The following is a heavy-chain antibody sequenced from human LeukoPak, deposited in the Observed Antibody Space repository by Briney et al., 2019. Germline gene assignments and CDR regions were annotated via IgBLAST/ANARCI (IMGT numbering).Heavy chain of an antibody. CDR2: IYSDDRT. CDR3: AREVMAKRRAFDI. Sequence: GGSLCLSCAASGFTASSNYMSWVRQAPGKGLEWVSVIYSDDRTYYTDSVKGRFTISRHTSKKTLYLQMNSLRAEDTAVYYCAREVMAKRRAFDIWGQGTVVTVSS. V-gene: IGHV3-53*04. J-gene: IGHJ3*02. CDR1: GFTASSNY. D-gene: IGHD2-8*01.